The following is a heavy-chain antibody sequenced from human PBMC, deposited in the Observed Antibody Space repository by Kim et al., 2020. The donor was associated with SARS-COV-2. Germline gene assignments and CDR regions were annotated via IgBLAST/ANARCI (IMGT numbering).Heavy chain of an antibody. V-gene: IGHV5-51*01. Sequence: GESLKISCKGSGYSFTSYWIGWVRQMPGKGLEWMGIIYPGDSDTRYSPSFQGQVTISADKSISTAYLQWSSLKASDTAMYYCASCRACITMVRGVIHKYYYYGMDVWGQGTTVTVSS. CDR1: GYSFTSYW. D-gene: IGHD3-10*01. J-gene: IGHJ6*02. CDR3: ASCRACITMVRGVIHKYYYYGMDV. CDR2: IYPGDSDT.